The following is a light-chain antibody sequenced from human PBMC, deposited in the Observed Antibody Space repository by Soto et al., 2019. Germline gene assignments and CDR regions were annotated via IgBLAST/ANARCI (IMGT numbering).Light chain of an antibody. CDR3: QVWFSGSDPHVV. V-gene: IGLV3-21*02. CDR1: YIGSKS. J-gene: IGLJ2*01. CDR2: DDS. Sequence: SYELTQPPSVSVASGQTARITCGGNYIGSKSVHWYQHKPGQAPVLVVYDDSDRPSGIPERFSGFNSRDTATLTISRVEAGDEADYYCQVWFSGSDPHVVFGGGTKLTVL.